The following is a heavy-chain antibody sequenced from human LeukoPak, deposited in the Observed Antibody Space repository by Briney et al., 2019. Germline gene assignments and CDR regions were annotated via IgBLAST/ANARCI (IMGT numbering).Heavy chain of an antibody. D-gene: IGHD3-22*01. Sequence: PGGSLRLSCAASGFTFSSYEMNWVRQAPGKGLEWVSYISSSGSTIYYADSVKGRFTISRDNAKNSLYLQMNSLRAEDTALYYCAREKTMIVWGMDVWGKGTTVTVSS. J-gene: IGHJ6*03. CDR3: AREKTMIVWGMDV. CDR1: GFTFSSYE. CDR2: ISSSGSTI. V-gene: IGHV3-48*03.